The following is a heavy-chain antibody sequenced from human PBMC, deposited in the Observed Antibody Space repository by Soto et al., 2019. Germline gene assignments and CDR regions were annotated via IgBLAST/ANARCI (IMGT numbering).Heavy chain of an antibody. J-gene: IGHJ4*02. V-gene: IGHV4-59*01. CDR3: ARANYFDY. CDR1: GGSISTYY. CDR2: IYYSGSR. Sequence: QVQLQEAGPGLVKPSETLSLTCSVSGGSISTYYWSWIRQPPGKGLEWIGNIYYSGSRNYNPSLKSRVTISVDRSKNQYTLKLNSVTAAETAVYFCARANYFDYWGQGNLVVVSS.